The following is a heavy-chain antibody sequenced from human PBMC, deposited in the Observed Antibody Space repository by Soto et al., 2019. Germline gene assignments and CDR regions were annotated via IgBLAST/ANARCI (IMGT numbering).Heavy chain of an antibody. V-gene: IGHV3-7*03. Sequence: PGGCLSLACAASVFTFSNSGVSWVRQAPGKGLEWVANIKEDGSEKDYVDPVKGRFTITRDNAKNSLYLQMNNLRAEDTAVYFCTRKRFGMDVWGQGTTVTVSS. J-gene: IGHJ6*02. CDR2: IKEDGSEK. CDR3: TRKRFGMDV. CDR1: VFTFSNSG.